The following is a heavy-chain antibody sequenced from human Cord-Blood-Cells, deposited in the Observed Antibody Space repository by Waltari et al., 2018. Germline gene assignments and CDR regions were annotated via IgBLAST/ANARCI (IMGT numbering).Heavy chain of an antibody. CDR3: ASSGAGNWYFDL. V-gene: IGHV4-34*01. D-gene: IGHD7-27*01. Sequence: QVQLQQWGAGLLKPSETLSLTCAVYGGSFSGYYWSWIRQPPGKGLEWIGEINHSGSNNYNPSLKSGVTISVDTSKNQFSLKLSSVTAADTAVYYCASSGAGNWYFDLWGHGTLVTVSS. J-gene: IGHJ2*01. CDR1: GGSFSGYY. CDR2: INHSGSN.